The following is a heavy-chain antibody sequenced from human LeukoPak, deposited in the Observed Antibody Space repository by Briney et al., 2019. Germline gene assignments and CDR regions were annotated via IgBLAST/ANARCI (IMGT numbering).Heavy chain of an antibody. V-gene: IGHV4-59*12. Sequence: SETLSLTCTVSGGSINSYYWTWIRQPPGKGLEWIGYIYYTGSTFHYNPSLKSRLAMSVDTSKNQFSLSLRSVSAADTAVYYCARDVGGKYYFDYWGQGTLVTVSS. CDR1: GGSINSYY. CDR3: ARDVGGKYYFDY. CDR2: IYYTGSTF. J-gene: IGHJ4*02. D-gene: IGHD2-15*01.